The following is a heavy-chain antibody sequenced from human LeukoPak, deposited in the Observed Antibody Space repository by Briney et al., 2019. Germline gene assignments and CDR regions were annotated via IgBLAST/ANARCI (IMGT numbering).Heavy chain of an antibody. V-gene: IGHV4-4*09. J-gene: IGHJ6*02. CDR1: GGSISSYY. CDR2: VSTSGGT. D-gene: IGHD5-24*01. CDR3: ARGKGYSYPFSYYYGMDV. Sequence: SETLSLTCTVSGGSISSYYWSWIRQPPGKGLEYIGYVSTSGGTNYSPSLKSRVTISVDTSKNQFSLRLSSVTAADTAVYYCARGKGYSYPFSYYYGMDVWGQGTTVIVSS.